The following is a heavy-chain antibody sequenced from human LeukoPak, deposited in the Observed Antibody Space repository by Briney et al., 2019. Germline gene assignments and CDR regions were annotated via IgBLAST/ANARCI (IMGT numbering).Heavy chain of an antibody. D-gene: IGHD1-14*01. V-gene: IGHV4-34*01. CDR1: GGSFSGYY. Sequence: SETLSLTCAVYGGSFSGYYWSWIRQPPGKGLEWIGEINHRGSTNYNPSLKGRVTISVDPSKNQFSLKLSSVTAADTAVYYCARRLEPYYYYYYMDVWGKGTTVTISS. J-gene: IGHJ6*03. CDR3: ARRLEPYYYYYYMDV. CDR2: INHRGST.